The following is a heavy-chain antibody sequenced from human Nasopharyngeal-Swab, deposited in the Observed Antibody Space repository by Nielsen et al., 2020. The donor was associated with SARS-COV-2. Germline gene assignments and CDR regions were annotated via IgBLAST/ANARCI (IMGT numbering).Heavy chain of an antibody. CDR2: INPKIGGT. J-gene: IGHJ4*02. Sequence: ASVKVSCKTSGYTFTGYYIHWVRQAPGQGLEWMGWINPKIGGTRYPQKFQDRVTMTRNTSISTAYMELSGLRSDDTAVYYCARLFHYYDSSGYLYWGQGTLVTVSS. V-gene: IGHV1-2*02. CDR3: ARLFHYYDSSGYLY. D-gene: IGHD3-22*01. CDR1: GYTFTGYY.